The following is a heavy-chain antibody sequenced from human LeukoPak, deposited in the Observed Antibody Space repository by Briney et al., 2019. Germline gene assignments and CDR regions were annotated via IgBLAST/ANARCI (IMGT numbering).Heavy chain of an antibody. CDR1: NYPLTSDYY. Sequence: SETLSLTCAVSNYPLTSDYYWVWFRQPPGQGREWIGQSFHSGIANYNPSLKSRVTMSVDTSRSQFSVNLGSVTAADTAVYYCARAGFGTAYNRFYYYMDVWGKGTTVTVSS. D-gene: IGHD3-16*01. J-gene: IGHJ6*03. V-gene: IGHV4-38-2*01. CDR3: ARAGFGTAYNRFYYYMDV. CDR2: SFHSGIA.